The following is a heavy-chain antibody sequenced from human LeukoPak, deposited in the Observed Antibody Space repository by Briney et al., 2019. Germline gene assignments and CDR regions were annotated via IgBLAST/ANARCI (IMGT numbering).Heavy chain of an antibody. CDR2: IYYTGTT. V-gene: IGHV4-39*07. D-gene: IGHD2/OR15-2a*01. CDR3: ARARELIGPVDY. J-gene: IGHJ4*02. Sequence: SETLSLTCTVSGGSISNRIYYWGWIRQPPGKGLEWIGSIYYTGTTYYNPSLNSQVTISVDTSNNQFSLKLSSVTAADTAVYYCARARELIGPVDYWGQGTLVTVSS. CDR1: GGSISNRIYY.